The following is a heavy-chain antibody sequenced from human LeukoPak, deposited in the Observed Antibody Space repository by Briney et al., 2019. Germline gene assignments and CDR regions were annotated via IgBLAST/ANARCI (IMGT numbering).Heavy chain of an antibody. CDR1: GYTFTSYA. Sequence: ASVKVSCKASGYTFTSYAMHWVRQAPGQRLEWMGWINAANGNTKYSQKFQGRVTITRDTSASTAYMELSSLRSEDTAVYYCARVGDYYGSGSYYYRFDYWGQGTLVTVSS. D-gene: IGHD3-10*01. CDR2: INAANGNT. V-gene: IGHV1-3*01. J-gene: IGHJ4*02. CDR3: ARVGDYYGSGSYYYRFDY.